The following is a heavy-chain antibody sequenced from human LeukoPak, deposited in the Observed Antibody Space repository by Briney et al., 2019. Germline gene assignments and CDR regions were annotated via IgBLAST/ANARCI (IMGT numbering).Heavy chain of an antibody. V-gene: IGHV4-59*11. CDR1: GGSINSHY. CDR3: ARARDGHINNWFDP. CDR2: IYYSGST. D-gene: IGHD5-24*01. Sequence: SETLSLTCIVPGGSINSHYWSWIRQPPGKGLEWIGYIYYSGSTNYNPSLKSRVTISLDTSKNQFSLKMSSVTAADTAVYYCARARDGHINNWFDPWGQGTLVTVSS. J-gene: IGHJ5*02.